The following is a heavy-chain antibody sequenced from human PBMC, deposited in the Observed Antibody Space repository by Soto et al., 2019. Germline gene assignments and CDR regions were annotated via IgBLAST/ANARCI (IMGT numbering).Heavy chain of an antibody. J-gene: IGHJ6*02. V-gene: IGHV3-53*01. D-gene: IGHD5-18*01. CDR2: IYSGGST. CDR3: ARGTGYSYGHYYYYGMDV. Sequence: VSLRLSCAASGFTVSSNYMSWVRQAPGKGLEWVSVIYSGGSTYYADSVKGRFTTSRDNSKNTLYLQMNSLRAEDTAVYYCARGTGYSYGHYYYYGMDVWGQGTTVTVSS. CDR1: GFTVSSNY.